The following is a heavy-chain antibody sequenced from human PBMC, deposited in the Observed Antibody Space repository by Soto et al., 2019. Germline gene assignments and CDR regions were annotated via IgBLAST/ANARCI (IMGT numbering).Heavy chain of an antibody. J-gene: IGHJ3*02. Sequence: GGSLRVSCAASGFTFSSYAMSWVRQAPGKGLEWVSAISGSGGSTYYADSVKGRFTISRDNSKNTLYLQMNSLRAEDTAVYYCVFDPDSCGDYMSPFDIWGQGTMVTVSS. CDR3: VFDPDSCGDYMSPFDI. D-gene: IGHD3-22*01. V-gene: IGHV3-23*01. CDR1: GFTFSSYA. CDR2: ISGSGGST.